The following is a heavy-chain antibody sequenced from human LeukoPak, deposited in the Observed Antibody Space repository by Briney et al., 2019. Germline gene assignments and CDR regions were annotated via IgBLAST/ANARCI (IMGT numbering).Heavy chain of an antibody. CDR1: GFTFSSYA. D-gene: IGHD5-18*01. CDR3: ARGAAMAGTYYFDY. CDR2: ISYDGSNK. V-gene: IGHV3-30-3*01. J-gene: IGHJ4*02. Sequence: PGGSLRLSCAASGFTFSSYAMHWVRQAPGKGLEWVAVISYDGSNKYYADSVKGRFTIPRDNSKNTLYLQMNSLRAEDTAVYYCARGAAMAGTYYFDYWGQGTLVTVSS.